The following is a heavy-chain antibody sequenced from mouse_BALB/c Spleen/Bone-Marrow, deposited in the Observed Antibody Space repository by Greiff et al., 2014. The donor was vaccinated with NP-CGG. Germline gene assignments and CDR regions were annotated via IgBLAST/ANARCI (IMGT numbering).Heavy chain of an antibody. CDR1: GFNIKDTY. V-gene: IGHV14-3*02. D-gene: IGHD1-1*01. CDR3: ARYNYGSSQFAY. J-gene: IGHJ3*01. Sequence: VQLQQSGAELVKPGASVKLSCTASGFNIKDTYMHWVKQRPEQGLEWIGRIDPANGNTKYDPKFQGKATMTADTSSNTAYLQLSSLTSEDTAVYYCARYNYGSSQFAYWGQGTLVTVSA. CDR2: IDPANGNT.